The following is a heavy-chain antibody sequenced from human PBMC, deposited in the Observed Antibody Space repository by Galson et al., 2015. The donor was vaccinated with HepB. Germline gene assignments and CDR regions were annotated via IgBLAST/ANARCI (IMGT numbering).Heavy chain of an antibody. CDR2: IWYDGSNK. CDR1: GFTFSSYG. V-gene: IGHV3-33*01. CDR3: ARDHLPAAMRPMNYYYGMDV. J-gene: IGHJ6*02. Sequence: SLRLSCAASGFTFSSYGMHWVRQAPGKGLEWVAVIWYDGSNKYYADSVKGRFTISRDNSKNTLYLQMNSLRAEDTAVYYCARDHLPAAMRPMNYYYGMDVWGQGTTVTVSS. D-gene: IGHD2-2*01.